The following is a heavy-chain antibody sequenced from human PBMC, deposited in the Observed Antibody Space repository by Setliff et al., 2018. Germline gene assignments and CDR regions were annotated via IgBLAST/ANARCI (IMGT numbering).Heavy chain of an antibody. D-gene: IGHD6-6*01. J-gene: IGHJ4*02. V-gene: IGHV4-4*02. CDR3: VRDLPKYSSSSVDNYFDY. Sequence: SETLSLTCAVSGGSISSSIWWSWVRQAPGKGLEWIGEIYHTGSTNYNPSLKSRVTISVDTSKNQFSLKLSSVTAADTAVYYCVRDLPKYSSSSVDNYFDYWGQGTLVTVSS. CDR1: GGSISSSIW. CDR2: IYHTGST.